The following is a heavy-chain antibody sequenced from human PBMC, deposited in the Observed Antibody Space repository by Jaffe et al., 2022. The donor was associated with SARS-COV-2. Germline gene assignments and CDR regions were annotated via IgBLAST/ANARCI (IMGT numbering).Heavy chain of an antibody. V-gene: IGHV4-61*02. CDR3: ARGYSYTNFDS. D-gene: IGHD3-16*02. Sequence: QVQLQESGPGLVKPSQTLSLTCTVSGDSLSSGNYYWSWIRQPAGKGLEWIGRIYTSGTTNYKPSLKSRVTISVDMSKNQFSLQLSSVTAADTAVYYCARGYSYTNFDSWGQGTLVTVSS. J-gene: IGHJ4*02. CDR1: GDSLSSGNYY. CDR2: IYTSGTT.